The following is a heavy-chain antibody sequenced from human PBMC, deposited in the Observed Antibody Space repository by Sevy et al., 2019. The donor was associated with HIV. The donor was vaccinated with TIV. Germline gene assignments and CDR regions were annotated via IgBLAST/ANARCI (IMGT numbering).Heavy chain of an antibody. D-gene: IGHD4-4*01. CDR1: GYTFTSYG. CDR3: ATVLETTVTGSVYYYYGMDV. J-gene: IGHJ6*02. CDR2: ISAYNGNT. V-gene: IGHV1-18*01. Sequence: ASVKVSCKASGYTFTSYGISWVRQAPGQGLEWMGWISAYNGNTNYAQKLQGRVTMTTDTSTSTAYMELRSLRSDDTAVYYCATVLETTVTGSVYYYYGMDVWGQGTTVTVSS.